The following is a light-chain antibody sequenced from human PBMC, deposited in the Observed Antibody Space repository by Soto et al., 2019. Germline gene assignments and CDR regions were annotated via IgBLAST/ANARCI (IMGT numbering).Light chain of an antibody. CDR2: NNN. J-gene: IGLJ1*01. Sequence: QSVLTQPPSASGTPGQRVTISCSGGSSNIGSNTVNWYQQVPGTAPKLLIYNNNQRPSGVPDRFSGSKSGTSASLAISGLQSEDEADYYCAAWDDSLNALYVFGTGTKVTAL. CDR3: AAWDDSLNALYV. V-gene: IGLV1-44*01. CDR1: SSNIGSNT.